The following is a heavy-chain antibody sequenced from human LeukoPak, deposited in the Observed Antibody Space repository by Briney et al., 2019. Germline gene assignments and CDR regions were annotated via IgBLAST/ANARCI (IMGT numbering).Heavy chain of an antibody. J-gene: IGHJ4*02. CDR2: ISWNSGSI. CDR1: GFTFDDYA. V-gene: IGHV3-9*01. D-gene: IGHD3-16*01. CDR3: APTGEVGY. Sequence: GGSLLLSCAASGFTFDDYAMHWVRQAPGKGLEWVSGISWNSGSIGYADSVKGRFTISRDNAKNSLYLQMNSLRAEDTAWYYCAPTGEVGYWGQGTLVTVSS.